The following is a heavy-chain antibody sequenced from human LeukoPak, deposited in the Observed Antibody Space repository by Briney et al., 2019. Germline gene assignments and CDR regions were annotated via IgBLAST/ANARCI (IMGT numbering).Heavy chain of an antibody. CDR1: GFTFSSYS. D-gene: IGHD3-9*01. J-gene: IGHJ4*02. Sequence: GGSLRLSCAAPGFTFSSYSMNWVRQAPGKGLEWVSSISSSSSYIYYADSVKGRFTISRDNAKNSLYLQMNSLRAEDTAVYYCARGILTGYTLYYFDYWGQGTLVTVSS. CDR2: ISSSSSYI. V-gene: IGHV3-21*01. CDR3: ARGILTGYTLYYFDY.